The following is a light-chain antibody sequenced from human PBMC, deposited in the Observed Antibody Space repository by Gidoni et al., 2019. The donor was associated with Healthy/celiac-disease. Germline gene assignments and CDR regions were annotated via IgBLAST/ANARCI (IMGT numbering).Light chain of an antibody. V-gene: IGKV3-15*01. CDR2: GAS. Sequence: EIVMTQSPATLSVSPGERATLSCRASQSVSSNLAWYQQKPGQAPRLLIYGASTRATGIPARFSGSGSGTEFTLTISSLQSEDFSVYYCQQYNNWTFGQGTKLEFK. CDR3: QQYNNWT. J-gene: IGKJ1*01. CDR1: QSVSSN.